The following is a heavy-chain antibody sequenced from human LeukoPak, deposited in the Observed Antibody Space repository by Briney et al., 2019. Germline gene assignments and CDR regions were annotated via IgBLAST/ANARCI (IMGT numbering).Heavy chain of an antibody. V-gene: IGHV3-15*07. Sequence: PGGSLRLSCAASGLTFNNAWMNWVRQAPGKGLEWVGRIKSKTDGETTDYAAFVRGRFTISRDDPKNTLYLQMNSLKAEDTAVYYCTGWKNYWGQGTLVTVSS. D-gene: IGHD1-1*01. CDR3: TGWKNY. CDR2: IKSKTDGETT. J-gene: IGHJ4*02. CDR1: GLTFNNAW.